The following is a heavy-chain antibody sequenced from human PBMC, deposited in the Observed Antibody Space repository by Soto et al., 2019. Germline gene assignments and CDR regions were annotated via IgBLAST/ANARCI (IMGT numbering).Heavy chain of an antibody. CDR1: GFAFSSYA. Sequence: GGSLRLSCAASGFAFSSYAMSWVRQAPGKGLEGVSGISGSGGGTYYADSVKGRFTISRDNSKTTLYHQVNSLRAEDTAVYYCAKGFRYDILTGYSYWGQGTLVTVSS. CDR3: AKGFRYDILTGYSY. V-gene: IGHV3-23*01. CDR2: ISGSGGGT. J-gene: IGHJ4*02. D-gene: IGHD3-9*01.